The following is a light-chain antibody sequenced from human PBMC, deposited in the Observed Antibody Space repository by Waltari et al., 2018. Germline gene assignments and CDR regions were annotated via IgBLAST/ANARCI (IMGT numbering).Light chain of an antibody. CDR2: GCG. Sequence: QSALTQSASVSGSPGQSITISCTGTSRDVGSYDLVSWYQQLPGRAPTLILFGCGKRPSGISDRFSGSKSGNTASLTISGLQSEDEAHYYCSSYTQSRTRVFGGGTKVTVL. V-gene: IGLV2-23*01. J-gene: IGLJ3*02. CDR3: SSYTQSRTRV. CDR1: SRDVGSYDL.